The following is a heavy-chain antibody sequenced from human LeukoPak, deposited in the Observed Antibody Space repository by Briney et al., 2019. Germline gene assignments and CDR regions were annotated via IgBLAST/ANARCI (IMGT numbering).Heavy chain of an antibody. CDR2: ISADNGDT. V-gene: IGHV1-18*01. CDR3: ARVRPFLSLRYYGMDV. Sequence: APVKVSCKASGYTLTTYGITWVRQAPGQGLEWMGWISADNGDTNFAPKLQGRVTMTTDTSTTTAYMELRGLRSDDTAVYYCARVRPFLSLRYYGMDVWGQGTTVTVSS. CDR1: GYTLTTYG. D-gene: IGHD4-17*01. J-gene: IGHJ6*02.